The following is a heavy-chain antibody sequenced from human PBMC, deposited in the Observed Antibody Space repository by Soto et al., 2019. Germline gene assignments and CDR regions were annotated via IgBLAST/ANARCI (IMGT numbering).Heavy chain of an antibody. Sequence: TSETLSLTCDVSGCSISSGGYSWSWIRQPPGKGLEWIGYIYHSGSTYYNPSLKSRVTISVDRSKNQFSLKLSSVTAADTAAYYCARGQVVAAQHWGQGTLVTVFS. J-gene: IGHJ4*02. V-gene: IGHV4-30-2*01. CDR3: ARGQVVAAQH. CDR1: GCSISSGGYS. D-gene: IGHD2-15*01. CDR2: IYHSGST.